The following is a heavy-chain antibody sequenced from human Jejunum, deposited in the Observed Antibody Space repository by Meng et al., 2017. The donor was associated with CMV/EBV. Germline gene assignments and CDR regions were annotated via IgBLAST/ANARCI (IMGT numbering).Heavy chain of an antibody. V-gene: IGHV1-2*02. CDR2: INPNSGGT. CDR3: ARFTAPTDY. Sequence: SGKASGYTFTGYYIYWVRQAPGQGPEWMGWINPNSGGTEYAQKFQGRVTMTRDTSISTAYMELSRLRSDDTAVYYCARFTAPTDYWGQGTLVTVSS. J-gene: IGHJ4*02. CDR1: GYTFTGYY.